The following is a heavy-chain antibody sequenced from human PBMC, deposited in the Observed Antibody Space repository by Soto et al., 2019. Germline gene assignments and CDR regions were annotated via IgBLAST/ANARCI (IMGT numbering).Heavy chain of an antibody. J-gene: IGHJ4*02. CDR2: LYHSGST. CDR3: ARAGGLGAVAVDS. CDR1: GGSISSGGSS. D-gene: IGHD6-19*01. Sequence: SDTLSLTCTVSGGSISSGGSSWSWIRQPPGKGLEWIGYLYHSGSTYYNPSLKSRVTISVDRSKNQFSLKLSSVTAADTAVYYCARAGGLGAVAVDSWGQGTLVTVSS. V-gene: IGHV4-30-2*01.